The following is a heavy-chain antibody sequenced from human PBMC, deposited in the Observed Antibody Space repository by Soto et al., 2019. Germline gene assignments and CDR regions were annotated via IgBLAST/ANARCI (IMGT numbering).Heavy chain of an antibody. V-gene: IGHV3-23*01. D-gene: IGHD2-21*02. CDR1: GLTFSSCA. CDR2: ISSSGDTK. CDR3: AKNMVTPTMPLRAFDI. Sequence: EVQLLESGGGLVQPGGSLRLSCAASGLTFSSCAMTWVRQAPGKGLEWVSAISSSGDTKYYADSVKGRFTISRDNSKNTLYLQMNSLRAEDTAVYYCAKNMVTPTMPLRAFDIWGRGTMVTGAS. J-gene: IGHJ3*02.